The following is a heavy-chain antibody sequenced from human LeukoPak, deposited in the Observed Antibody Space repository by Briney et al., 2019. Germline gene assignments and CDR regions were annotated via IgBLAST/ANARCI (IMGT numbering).Heavy chain of an antibody. D-gene: IGHD3-10*01. CDR2: ISHTGSDT. CDR3: AKRFYGSGSFYGD. Sequence: SGGSLRLSCAASGFTFSSYAMSWVRQAPGKGLEWVSAISHTGSDTYYADSVKDRLSISRDNSKNTLYLQMNSLRAEDTALYYCAKRFYGSGSFYGDWGRGTLVTVSS. CDR1: GFTFSSYA. J-gene: IGHJ4*02. V-gene: IGHV3-23*01.